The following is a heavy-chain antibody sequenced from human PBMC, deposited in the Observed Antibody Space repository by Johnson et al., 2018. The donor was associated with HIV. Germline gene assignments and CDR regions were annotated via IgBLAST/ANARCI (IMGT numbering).Heavy chain of an antibody. CDR2: ISYDGSDK. CDR3: AKVADPYCGGDCYSWLFAFDF. J-gene: IGHJ3*01. CDR1: GFTFSSYG. D-gene: IGHD2-21*02. V-gene: IGHV3-30*18. Sequence: QMQLVESGGGVVQPGRSLRLSCVASGFTFSSYGMHWVRQAPGKGLAWVAVISYDGSDKYYADSVKGRFTISRDNSKNTLSLQMSSLRAEDTAVYYCAKVADPYCGGDCYSWLFAFDFWGHGTMVTVSS.